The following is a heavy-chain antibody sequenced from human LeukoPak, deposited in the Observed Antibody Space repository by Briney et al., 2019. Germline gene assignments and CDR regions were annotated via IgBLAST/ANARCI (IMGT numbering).Heavy chain of an antibody. CDR1: GFTFDDYA. CDR2: ISWDGGST. J-gene: IGHJ4*02. CDR3: AKDHRSYVWGSYRYTALFDY. D-gene: IGHD3-16*02. V-gene: IGHV3-43*02. Sequence: SGGSLRLSCAASGFTFDDYAMHWVRQAPGKGLEWVSLISWDGGSTYYADSVKGRFTISRDNSKNSLYLQMNSLRTEDTALYYCAKDHRSYVWGSYRYTALFDYWGQGTLVTVSS.